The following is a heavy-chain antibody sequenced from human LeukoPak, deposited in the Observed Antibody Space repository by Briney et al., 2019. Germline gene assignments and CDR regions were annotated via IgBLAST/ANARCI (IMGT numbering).Heavy chain of an antibody. CDR1: GFTFSSYW. J-gene: IGHJ6*02. V-gene: IGHV3-74*01. D-gene: IGHD1-14*01. Sequence: GGALRLSCAASGFTFSSYWMHWVRQAPGKGRVGVSRINSDGSSTSYADSVKGRFTISRDNAKHTLYLQMNSLRAEDTALYYGATGQGNGMAVWGQATTVTVSS. CDR2: INSDGSST. CDR3: ATGQGNGMAV.